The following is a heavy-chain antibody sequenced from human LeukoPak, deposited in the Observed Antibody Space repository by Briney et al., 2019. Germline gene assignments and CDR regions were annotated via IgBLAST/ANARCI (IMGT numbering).Heavy chain of an antibody. CDR2: ISSSGST. Sequence: SETLSLTCTVSGDSISSGDYYWSWIRQPAGKGLEWVGRISSSGSTNYNPSLKSRVTISVDTSKNQFSLKLSSVTAADTAVYYCATYYYGSGPYYYYMDVWGKGTTVTVSS. D-gene: IGHD3-10*01. CDR3: ATYYYGSGPYYYYMDV. J-gene: IGHJ6*03. CDR1: GDSISSGDYY. V-gene: IGHV4-61*02.